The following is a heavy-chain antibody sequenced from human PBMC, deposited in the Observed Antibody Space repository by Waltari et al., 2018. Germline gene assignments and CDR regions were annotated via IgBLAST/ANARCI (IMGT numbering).Heavy chain of an antibody. CDR3: AREKGDGGDWDY. Sequence: QVQLQESGPGLVKPSETLSLTCAVSGYSISSGYYWGWIRQPPGKGLEWIGSIYHSGSTYYNPSLKSRVTISVDTSKNQFSLKLSSVTAADTAVYYCAREKGDGGDWDYWGQGTLVTVSS. V-gene: IGHV4-38-2*02. D-gene: IGHD2-21*02. J-gene: IGHJ4*02. CDR2: IYHSGST. CDR1: GYSISSGYY.